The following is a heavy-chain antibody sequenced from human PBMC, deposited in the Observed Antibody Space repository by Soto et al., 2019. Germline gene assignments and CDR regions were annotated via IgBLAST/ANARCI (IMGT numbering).Heavy chain of an antibody. Sequence: HPGGSLRLSCAASGFTFSSYAMSWVRQAPGKGLEWASAISGSGGSTYYADSVKGRFTISRDNSKNTLYLQMNSLRAEDTAVYYCAKDPLLWFGDPRSYYSYMDVWGKGTTVTVSS. CDR3: AKDPLLWFGDPRSYYSYMDV. CDR1: GFTFSSYA. CDR2: ISGSGGST. J-gene: IGHJ6*03. V-gene: IGHV3-23*01. D-gene: IGHD3-10*01.